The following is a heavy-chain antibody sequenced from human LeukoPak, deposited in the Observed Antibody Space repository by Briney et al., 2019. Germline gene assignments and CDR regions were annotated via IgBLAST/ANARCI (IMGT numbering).Heavy chain of an antibody. D-gene: IGHD4-17*01. V-gene: IGHV3-15*01. Sequence: PGGSLRLSCAASGFTFSNAWMSWVRQVPGKGLEWVGRIKSKTDGGTTDYAAPVKGRFTISRDDSKNTLYLQMNSLKTEDTAVYYCTTDPDYGDPLDYWGQGTLVTVSS. J-gene: IGHJ4*02. CDR1: GFTFSNAW. CDR3: TTDPDYGDPLDY. CDR2: IKSKTDGGTT.